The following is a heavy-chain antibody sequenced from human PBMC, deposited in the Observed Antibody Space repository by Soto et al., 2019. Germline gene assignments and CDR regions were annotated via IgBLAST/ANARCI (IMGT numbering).Heavy chain of an antibody. CDR3: AKDRGIPGGMDV. Sequence: GGSLRLSCAASGFTFSSYDMHWVRQATGKGLEWVSAIGTAGDTYYPGSVKGRFTISRENAKNSLYLQMNSLRAGDTAVYYCAKDRGIPGGMDVWGQGTTVTVSS. CDR1: GFTFSSYD. V-gene: IGHV3-13*01. CDR2: IGTAGDT. J-gene: IGHJ6*02. D-gene: IGHD6-13*01.